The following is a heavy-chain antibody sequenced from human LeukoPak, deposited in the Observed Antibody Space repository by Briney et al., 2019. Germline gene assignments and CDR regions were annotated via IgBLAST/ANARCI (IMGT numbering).Heavy chain of an antibody. V-gene: IGHV3-74*01. CDR2: INSDGSST. CDR3: ARALNSNGYYDSSGYAIDY. J-gene: IGHJ4*02. Sequence: GGSLRLSCAASGFTFSSYWMHWVRQAPGKGLVWVSRINSDGSSTSYADSVKGRFTISRDNSKNTLYLQMNSLRAEDTAVYYCARALNSNGYYDSSGYAIDYWGQGTLVTVSS. D-gene: IGHD3-22*01. CDR1: GFTFSSYW.